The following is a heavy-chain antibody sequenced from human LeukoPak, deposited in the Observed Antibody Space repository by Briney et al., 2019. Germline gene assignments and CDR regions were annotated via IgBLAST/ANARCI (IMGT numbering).Heavy chain of an antibody. CDR2: INPSGGST. V-gene: IGHV1-46*01. J-gene: IGHJ4*02. CDR1: GYTFTSYY. CDR3: ARDSVPRRYYDILTGSSDFDY. D-gene: IGHD3-9*01. Sequence: ASVKVSCKASGYTFTSYYMHWVRQAPGQGLEWMGIINPSGGSTSYAQKFQGRVTMTRDTSTSTVYMELSSLRSEDTAVYYCARDSVPRRYYDILTGSSDFDYWGQGTLVTVSS.